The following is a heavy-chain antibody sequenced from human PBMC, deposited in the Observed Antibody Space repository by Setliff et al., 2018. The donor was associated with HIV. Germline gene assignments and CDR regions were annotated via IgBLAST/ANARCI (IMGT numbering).Heavy chain of an antibody. CDR3: AREVLRGGDDAFGL. V-gene: IGHV3-21*01. Sequence: GGSLRLSCAASGFTFSSYGMHWVRQAPGKGLEWVASISNSSRYYWVKARYGDSVRGRFTISGDYAKNSVYLQMNSLRVEDSAVYYCAREVLRGGDDAFGLWGRGTVVTVSS. D-gene: IGHD3-10*01. CDR2: ISNSSRYY. J-gene: IGHJ3*01. CDR1: GFTFSSYG.